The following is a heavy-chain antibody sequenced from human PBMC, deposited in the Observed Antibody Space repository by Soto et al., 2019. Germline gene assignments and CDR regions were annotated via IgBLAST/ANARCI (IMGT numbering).Heavy chain of an antibody. D-gene: IGHD6-6*01. Sequence: ASVKVSCKASGGTFSSYAISWVRQAPGQGLEWMGGIIPIFGTANYAQKFQGRVTITADKSTSTAYMELSSLRSEDTAVYYCAGPLTSSSSYYYYGMDVWGQGTTVTVSS. V-gene: IGHV1-69*06. J-gene: IGHJ6*02. CDR2: IIPIFGTA. CDR1: GGTFSSYA. CDR3: AGPLTSSSSYYYYGMDV.